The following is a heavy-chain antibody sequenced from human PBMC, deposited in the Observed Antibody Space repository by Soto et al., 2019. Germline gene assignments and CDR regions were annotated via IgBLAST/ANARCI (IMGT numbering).Heavy chain of an antibody. J-gene: IGHJ4*02. V-gene: IGHV4-39*01. CDR3: ARLRFFDWLLTLRPGTSIDY. CDR2: IYYSGST. D-gene: IGHD3-9*01. Sequence: SETLSLTCTVSGSSISSSSYYWGWIRQPPGKGLEWIGSIYYSGSTYYNPSLKSRVTISVDTSKNQFSLKLSSVTAADTAVYYCARLRFFDWLLTLRPGTSIDYWGQGTLVTVSS. CDR1: GSSISSSSYY.